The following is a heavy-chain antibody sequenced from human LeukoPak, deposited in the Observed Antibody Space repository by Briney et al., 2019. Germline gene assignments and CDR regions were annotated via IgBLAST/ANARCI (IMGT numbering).Heavy chain of an antibody. J-gene: IGHJ5*02. CDR1: GFTFSSYA. Sequence: PGGSLRLSCAASGFTFSSYAMSWVRQAPGKGLEWLSSISGSGGGTYYADSVKGRFTISRDNSKNTLYLQMNSLRAEDTAVYYFAKAPGHGWAFLNNWFDPWGQGTLVTVSS. CDR3: AKAPGHGWAFLNNWFDP. CDR2: ISGSGGGT. V-gene: IGHV3-23*01. D-gene: IGHD3-10*01.